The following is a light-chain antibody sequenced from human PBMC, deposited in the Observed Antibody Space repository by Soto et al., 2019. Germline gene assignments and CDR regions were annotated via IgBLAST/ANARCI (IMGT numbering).Light chain of an antibody. CDR2: WAS. CDR3: QQYYTPPRT. CDR1: QSLVSPSNNKNY. V-gene: IGKV4-1*01. J-gene: IGKJ1*01. Sequence: IVMPLSIGTMAVSLGERAPTNCKSSQSLVSPSNNKNYLAWYQQKLGQPPKLLIYWASTRESGVPDRFSGSGSGTDFTLTSGILQAEDVAVYYYQQYYTPPRTFGQGTKVDIK.